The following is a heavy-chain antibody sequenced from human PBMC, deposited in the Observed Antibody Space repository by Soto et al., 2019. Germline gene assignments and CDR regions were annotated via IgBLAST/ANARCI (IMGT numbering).Heavy chain of an antibody. V-gene: IGHV3-30-3*01. D-gene: IGHD6-13*01. CDR3: EGDRPYSSSWYPEY. Sequence: QVHLVESGGGVVRPGGSLRLSCAASGFTFSTHAMHWVRQAPGKGLEWVALISYDGTTKYYADSVKGRFTISRDNSKNTLYLQMNSLRGEDMAIYYCEGDRPYSSSWYPEYWGQGTLVTVSS. CDR1: GFTFSTHA. CDR2: ISYDGTTK. J-gene: IGHJ4*02.